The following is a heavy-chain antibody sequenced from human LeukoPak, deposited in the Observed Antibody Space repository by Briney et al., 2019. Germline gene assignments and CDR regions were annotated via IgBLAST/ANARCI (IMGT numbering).Heavy chain of an antibody. V-gene: IGHV4-59*01. J-gene: IGHJ3*02. CDR1: GGSISSYY. CDR3: ARARYVNSFYAFDI. D-gene: IGHD3-9*01. Sequence: PSETLSLTCTVSGGSISSYYWSWIRLPPGKGLEWIGYLSKSGNTNYSPSLKSRVTIFGDTSKNQFFLKLSSVTAADRAVYYCARARYVNSFYAFDIWGQGTLVTVSS. CDR2: LSKSGNT.